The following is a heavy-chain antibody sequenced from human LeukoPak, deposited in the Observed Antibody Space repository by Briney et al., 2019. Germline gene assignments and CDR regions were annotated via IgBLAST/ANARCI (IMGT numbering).Heavy chain of an antibody. CDR3: ATDISGSLDY. CDR2: INSDGSIT. J-gene: IGHJ4*02. Sequence: GSLRLSCAASGFTFRNHWMHWVRQAPGKGLVWVARINSDGSITSYADSVKGRFTISRDNAKNTLYLQMNSLRAEDTAVYYCATDISGSLDYWGQGTLVTVSS. D-gene: IGHD3-10*01. CDR1: GFTFRNHW. V-gene: IGHV3-74*01.